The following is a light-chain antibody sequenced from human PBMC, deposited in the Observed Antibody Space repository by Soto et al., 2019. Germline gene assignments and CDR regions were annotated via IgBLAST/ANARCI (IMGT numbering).Light chain of an antibody. Sequence: DILMFQSPSTLSASVGDRVTITCRASQSISSWLAWYQQKPGKAPYLLIYKASSLQSGVPSRFSGSGSGTEFTLTISRLQPDDFATYYCQQYDSYPMYTFGQGTKVDIK. CDR1: QSISSW. J-gene: IGKJ2*01. CDR2: KAS. V-gene: IGKV1-5*03. CDR3: QQYDSYPMYT.